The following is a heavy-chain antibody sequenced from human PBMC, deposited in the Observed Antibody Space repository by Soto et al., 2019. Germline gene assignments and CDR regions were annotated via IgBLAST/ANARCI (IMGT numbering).Heavy chain of an antibody. CDR3: ARDKVVEAYYYGMDV. J-gene: IGHJ6*02. Sequence: GSLRLSCAASGFTFSSYAMHWVRQAPGKGLEWVAVISYDGSNKYYADSVKGRFTISRDNSKNTLYLQMNSLRAEDTAVYYCARDKVVEAYYYGMDVWGQGTTVTVSS. V-gene: IGHV3-30-3*01. D-gene: IGHD2-15*01. CDR2: ISYDGSNK. CDR1: GFTFSSYA.